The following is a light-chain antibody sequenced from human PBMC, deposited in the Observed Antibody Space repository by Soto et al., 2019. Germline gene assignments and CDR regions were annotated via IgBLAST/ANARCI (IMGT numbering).Light chain of an antibody. Sequence: QSVLTQPASVSGSPGQAITISCTGTSSDIGAYNYVSWYQQHPGKAPKLMIYYGIIRPSGVSNRFSGSKSGNTASLTISGLQAEDEADYYCTSRPTSTTLIFGGGTKLTVL. CDR2: YGI. CDR3: TSRPTSTTLI. V-gene: IGLV2-14*03. J-gene: IGLJ2*01. CDR1: SSDIGAYNY.